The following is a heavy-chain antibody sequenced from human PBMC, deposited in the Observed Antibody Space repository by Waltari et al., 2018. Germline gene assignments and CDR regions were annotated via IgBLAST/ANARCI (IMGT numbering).Heavy chain of an antibody. D-gene: IGHD1-1*01. CDR2: ISSSGRTI. CDR3: AKPRYFLVPQDS. J-gene: IGHJ3*01. Sequence: EVQLVESGGGLVQPGGSLRLSCAASGFTFSSYEMNWVRQAPGKGLEWVSYISSSGRTIYYADSVKGRFTISRDNAKNSLYLQMNSLRAEDTAVYYCAKPRYFLVPQDSWGQGTMVTVSS. V-gene: IGHV3-48*03. CDR1: GFTFSSYE.